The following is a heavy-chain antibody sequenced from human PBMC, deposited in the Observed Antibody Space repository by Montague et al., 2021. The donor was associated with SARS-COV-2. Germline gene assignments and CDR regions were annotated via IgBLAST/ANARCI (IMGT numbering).Heavy chain of an antibody. D-gene: IGHD6-13*01. Sequence: SETLSLTYTVSGDSISSTYYWSWIRQPAGKGLEWIGPIYISGSTXYNPSLKSRVTMSIDTSKNQFSLKLNSLTAADTAVYYCARGQQLDFGYWGQGTLVTVSS. J-gene: IGHJ4*02. CDR1: GDSISSTYY. CDR2: IYISGST. V-gene: IGHV4-4*07. CDR3: ARGQQLDFGY.